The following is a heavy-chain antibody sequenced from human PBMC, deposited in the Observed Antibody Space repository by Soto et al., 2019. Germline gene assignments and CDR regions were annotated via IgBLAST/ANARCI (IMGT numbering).Heavy chain of an antibody. D-gene: IGHD6-13*01. J-gene: IGHJ4*02. V-gene: IGHV4-59*01. Sequence: QVQLQESGPGLVKPSETLSLTCTVSGGSISSYYWSWIRQPPGKGLEWIGYIYYSGSTNYNPSLKSRVTXXVXTXXNQFSLKLSSVTAADTAVYYCARPRYSSSWYYFDYWGQGTLVTVSS. CDR1: GGSISSYY. CDR3: ARPRYSSSWYYFDY. CDR2: IYYSGST.